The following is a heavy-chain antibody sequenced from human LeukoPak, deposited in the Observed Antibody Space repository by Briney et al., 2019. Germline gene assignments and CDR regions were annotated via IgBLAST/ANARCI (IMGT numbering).Heavy chain of an antibody. J-gene: IGHJ4*02. CDR1: GGSISSYY. CDR2: IYYSGST. D-gene: IGHD5-12*01. CDR3: ARAGIYSGYPYYFDY. Sequence: SETLSLTCTVSGGSISSYYWSWIQQPPGKGLEWIGYIYYSGSTNYNPSLKSRVTISVDTSKNQFSLKLSSVTAADTAVYYCARAGIYSGYPYYFDYWGQGTLVTVSS. V-gene: IGHV4-59*01.